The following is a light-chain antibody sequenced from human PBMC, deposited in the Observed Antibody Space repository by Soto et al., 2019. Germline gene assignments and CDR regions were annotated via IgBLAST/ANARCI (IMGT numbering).Light chain of an antibody. CDR1: QDTSDY. CDR3: QQYDNIPLT. Sequence: DFKMTQSPSSLSPSFGGGVPIPCQASQDTSDYFNSYQQKPGAAPKLLIYDASNWQAGVPSRFSGSGSGTEFTFTISSLQPEDVATYYCQQYDNIPLTFGGGTKVDIK. J-gene: IGKJ4*01. V-gene: IGKV1-33*01. CDR2: DAS.